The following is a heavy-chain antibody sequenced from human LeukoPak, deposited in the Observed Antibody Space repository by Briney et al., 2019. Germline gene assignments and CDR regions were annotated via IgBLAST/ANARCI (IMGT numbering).Heavy chain of an antibody. V-gene: IGHV4-59*01. Sequence: KTSETLSLTCTVSGGSISSYYWSWIRQPPGKGLEWIGYIYYSGSTNYNPSLKSRVTISVDTSKNQFSLKLSSVTAADTAVYYCARGVYYDYVWGSYRPYYFDYWGQGTLVTVSS. CDR3: ARGVYYDYVWGSYRPYYFDY. D-gene: IGHD3-16*02. CDR2: IYYSGST. CDR1: GGSISSYY. J-gene: IGHJ4*02.